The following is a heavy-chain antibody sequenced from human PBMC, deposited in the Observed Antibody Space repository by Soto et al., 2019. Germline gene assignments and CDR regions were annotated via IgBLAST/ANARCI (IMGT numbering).Heavy chain of an antibody. CDR1: GYTFTSYD. D-gene: IGHD5-18*01. Sequence: QVQLVQSGAEVKKPGASVKVSCKASGYTFTSYDINWVRQATGQGLEWMGWMNPNIGNTGCAQKFQGRFTMTRTTSISTAYMELSSLRSEDTAVYYCASVGGYSYGFDSWGQGTLVTFSS. CDR2: MNPNIGNT. V-gene: IGHV1-8*01. CDR3: ASVGGYSYGFDS. J-gene: IGHJ4*02.